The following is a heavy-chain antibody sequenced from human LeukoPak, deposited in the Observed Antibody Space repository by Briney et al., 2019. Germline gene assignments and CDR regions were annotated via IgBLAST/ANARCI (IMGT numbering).Heavy chain of an antibody. V-gene: IGHV3-11*04. J-gene: IGHJ3*02. CDR1: GFTFSDYY. CDR2: ISSSASTI. CDR3: ARDHPQDAFDI. Sequence: GGSLRLSCAASGFTFSDYYMSWIRKAPGKGLEWVSYISSSASTIYYADSVKGRFTISRDNAKNSLYLQMNSLRAEDTAVYYCARDHPQDAFDIWGQGTMVTVSS.